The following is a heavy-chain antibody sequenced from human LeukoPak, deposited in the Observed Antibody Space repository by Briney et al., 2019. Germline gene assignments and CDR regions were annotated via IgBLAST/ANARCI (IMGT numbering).Heavy chain of an antibody. Sequence: GGSLRLSCSASGFTFSRYLMHWVRQAPGKGLEYVSAISTNGGSTYYADSVKGRFTISRDNSKNTLYLQMSSLRTEDTAVYYCARTGNGRVYDLWGQGTLVTVSS. J-gene: IGHJ4*02. CDR1: GFTFSRYL. D-gene: IGHD1-1*01. CDR2: ISTNGGST. CDR3: ARTGNGRVYDL. V-gene: IGHV3-64D*06.